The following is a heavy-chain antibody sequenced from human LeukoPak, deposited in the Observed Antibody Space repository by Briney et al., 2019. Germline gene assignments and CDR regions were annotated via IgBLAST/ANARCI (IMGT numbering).Heavy chain of an antibody. V-gene: IGHV1-18*01. D-gene: IGHD3-3*01. J-gene: IGHJ4*02. Sequence: ASVKVSCKASGYTFTSYGISWVRQAPGQGLEWMGWISAYNGNTNYAQKLQGRVTMTTDTSTSTAYMELSSLRSEDTAVYYCARGRWDYDFWSGYYTIDYWGQGTLVTVSS. CDR1: GYTFTSYG. CDR3: ARGRWDYDFWSGYYTIDY. CDR2: ISAYNGNT.